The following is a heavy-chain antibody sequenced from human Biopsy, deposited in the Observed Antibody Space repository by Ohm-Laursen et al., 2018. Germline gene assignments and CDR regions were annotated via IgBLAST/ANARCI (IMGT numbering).Heavy chain of an antibody. J-gene: IGHJ4*02. Sequence: SVTVSYQASSYTFTDYNIHWMRQAPGHGLEWLGYINCKTGATNYAQKFQGTVTMTRDTSISTAYLALGSLRSADTAIYYCARDPLNGHKHFDYWGQGSLVTVSS. CDR3: ARDPLNGHKHFDY. D-gene: IGHD2-8*01. V-gene: IGHV1-2*02. CDR2: INCKTGAT. CDR1: SYTFTDYN.